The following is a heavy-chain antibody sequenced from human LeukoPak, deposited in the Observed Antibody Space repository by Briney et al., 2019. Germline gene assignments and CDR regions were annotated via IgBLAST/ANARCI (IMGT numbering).Heavy chain of an antibody. CDR1: GFTFSSYA. J-gene: IGHJ4*02. V-gene: IGHV3-23*01. CDR3: AKPSPPYYDFWSGYSAFDY. CDR2: ISGSGGST. D-gene: IGHD3-3*01. Sequence: GGSLRLSCAASGFTFSSYAMSWVRRAPGKGLEWVSAISGSGGSTYYADSVKGRFTISRDNSKNTLYLQMNSLRAEDTAVYYCAKPSPPYYDFWSGYSAFDYWGQGTLVTVSS.